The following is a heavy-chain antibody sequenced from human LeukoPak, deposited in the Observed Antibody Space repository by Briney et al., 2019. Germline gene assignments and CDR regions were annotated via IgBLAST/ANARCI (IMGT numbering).Heavy chain of an antibody. Sequence: GGSLRLSCTASGFTFSSYSMNWVRQAPGKGLEWVSSISTSSSYIYYADSVKGRFTISRDNSKNTLYLQMNSLRAEDTAMYYCAKVSLNMVNDAFDIWGQGTMVSVSS. CDR2: ISTSSSYI. J-gene: IGHJ3*02. D-gene: IGHD4/OR15-4a*01. V-gene: IGHV3-21*01. CDR3: AKVSLNMVNDAFDI. CDR1: GFTFSSYS.